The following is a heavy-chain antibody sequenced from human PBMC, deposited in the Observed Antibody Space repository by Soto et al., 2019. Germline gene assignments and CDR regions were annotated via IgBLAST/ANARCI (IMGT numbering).Heavy chain of an antibody. J-gene: IGHJ6*02. Sequence: ASVKVSCKASGYTVTIHGFNWVRQAPGQGLEWMGWISAYNGNTNYAQKFQGRVTMTTDTSTNTAYMELRSLRSDDTAVYYCAREGSVVVAPADYFYYGMDVWGQGPTVTVSS. CDR2: ISAYNGNT. CDR1: GYTVTIHG. D-gene: IGHD2-15*01. CDR3: AREGSVVVAPADYFYYGMDV. V-gene: IGHV1-18*01.